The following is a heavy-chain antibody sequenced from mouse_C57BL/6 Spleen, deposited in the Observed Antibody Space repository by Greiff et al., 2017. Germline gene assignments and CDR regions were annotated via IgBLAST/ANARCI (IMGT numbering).Heavy chain of an antibody. CDR2: INYDGSST. CDR1: GFTFSDYY. Sequence: EVKLVESEGGLVQPGSSMKLSCTASGFTFSDYYMAWVRQVPEKGLEWVANINYDGSSTYYLDSLKSRFIISRDNAKNILYLQMSSLKSEDTATYYCAREEAYGSSSYYFDYWGQGTTLTVSS. J-gene: IGHJ2*01. V-gene: IGHV5-16*01. CDR3: AREEAYGSSSYYFDY. D-gene: IGHD1-1*01.